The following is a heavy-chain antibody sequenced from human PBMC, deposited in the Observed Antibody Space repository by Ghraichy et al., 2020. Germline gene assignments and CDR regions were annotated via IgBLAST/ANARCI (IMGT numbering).Heavy chain of an antibody. D-gene: IGHD6-19*01. Sequence: GESLNISCAASGFTFSDYWMSWVRQAPGKGLEWVATIKQDGSEKYYVDSVKGRFTFSRDNAENSLLLQMNSLRAEDTAVYYCARSRAVGKPKPYFFDYWGQGTLVTVSS. CDR1: GFTFSDYW. CDR3: ARSRAVGKPKPYFFDY. CDR2: IKQDGSEK. J-gene: IGHJ4*02. V-gene: IGHV3-7*03.